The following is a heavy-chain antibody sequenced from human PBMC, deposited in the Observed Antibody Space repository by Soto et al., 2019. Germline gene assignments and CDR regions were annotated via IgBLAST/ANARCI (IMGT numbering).Heavy chain of an antibody. Sequence: SETLSLTCSVSGADINTYSWTWIRQPAGKGLEWIGRIYTSASINYNPSLKGRVTLSVDTSTNQVSLRLASVTVADTAIYYCARDREADYNFYYGMDVWGQGTTVTVSS. CDR1: GADINTYS. V-gene: IGHV4-4*07. CDR2: IYTSASI. D-gene: IGHD1-26*01. CDR3: ARDREADYNFYYGMDV. J-gene: IGHJ6*02.